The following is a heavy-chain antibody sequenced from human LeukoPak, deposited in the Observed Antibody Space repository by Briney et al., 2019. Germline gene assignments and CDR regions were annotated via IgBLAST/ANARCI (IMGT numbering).Heavy chain of an antibody. J-gene: IGHJ3*02. CDR3: ARGQALNDYGDPGAFDI. CDR2: IYSGGST. V-gene: IGHV3-66*01. CDR1: EFSVGSNY. D-gene: IGHD4-17*01. Sequence: GGSLRLSCAASEFSVGSNYMTLVRQAPGKGLEWVSLIYSGGSTYYADSVKGRFTISRDNSKNTLYLQMNSLRAEDTAVYYCARGQALNDYGDPGAFDIWGQGTMVTVSS.